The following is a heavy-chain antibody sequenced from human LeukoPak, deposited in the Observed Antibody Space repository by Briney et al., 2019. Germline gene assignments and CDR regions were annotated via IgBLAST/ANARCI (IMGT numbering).Heavy chain of an antibody. CDR1: GGSISSGNYF. CDR3: ARDVYAGGAVYWFDP. V-gene: IGHV4-61*02. Sequence: NASETLSLTCTVSGGSISSGNYFWSWIRQPAGRGLEWIGRIHTTGSTNYNPSLKSRVTISVDTSKNQFSLNLSSVTAADTAVYYCARDVYAGGAVYWFDPWGQGTLVTVSS. D-gene: IGHD3-16*01. J-gene: IGHJ5*02. CDR2: IHTTGST.